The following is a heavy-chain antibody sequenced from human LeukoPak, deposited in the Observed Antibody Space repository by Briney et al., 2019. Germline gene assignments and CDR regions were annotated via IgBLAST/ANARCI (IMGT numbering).Heavy chain of an antibody. Sequence: GGSLRLSCPASGFTFSTYAIHWLRQAPCKGLECVAVISFDGGNTFYADSVKGRFTISRDNSNNTVYLQMNNLRPEDAAVFYCARGQGYESYYYMDVWGKGTTVSVSS. D-gene: IGHD2-2*01. CDR1: GFTFSTYA. J-gene: IGHJ6*03. V-gene: IGHV3-30*04. CDR2: ISFDGGNT. CDR3: ARGQGYESYYYMDV.